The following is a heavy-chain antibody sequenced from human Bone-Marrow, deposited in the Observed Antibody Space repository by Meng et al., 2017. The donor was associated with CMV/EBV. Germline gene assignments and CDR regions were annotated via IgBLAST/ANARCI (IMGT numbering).Heavy chain of an antibody. J-gene: IGHJ4*02. D-gene: IGHD2-2*02. Sequence: GPLRLSCTVSGGSISSSSYYWGWIRQPPGKGLEWIGSIYYSGSTYYNPSLKSRVTISVDTSKNQFSLKLSSVTAADTAVYYCARRRGYCSSTSCYTFDYWGQGTLVTVSS. CDR2: IYYSGST. CDR1: GGSISSSSYY. CDR3: ARRRGYCSSTSCYTFDY. V-gene: IGHV4-39*07.